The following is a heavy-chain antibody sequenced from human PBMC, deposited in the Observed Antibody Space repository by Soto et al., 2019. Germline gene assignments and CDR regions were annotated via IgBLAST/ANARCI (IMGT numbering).Heavy chain of an antibody. CDR1: GFTFSSYA. V-gene: IGHV3-30-3*01. Sequence: GGSLRLSCAASGFTFSSYAMHWVRQAPGKGLEWVAVISYDGSNKYYADSVKGRFTISRDNSKNTLYLQMNSLRAEDTAVYYCVRDPGQDEAMDYWGQGTLVTVSS. CDR3: VRDPGQDEAMDY. J-gene: IGHJ4*02. CDR2: ISYDGSNK.